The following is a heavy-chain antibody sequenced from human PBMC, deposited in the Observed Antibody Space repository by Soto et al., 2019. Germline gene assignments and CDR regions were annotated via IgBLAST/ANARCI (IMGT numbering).Heavy chain of an antibody. Sequence: QVQLVESGGGVVQPGRSLRLSCAASGFTFSSYGMHWVRQAPGKGLEWVAVIWYDGSNKYYADSVKGRFTISRDNSKNTLYLQMNSLRAEDTAVYYCARDPFGHSLLWFGDNYGMDVW. CDR3: ARDPFGHSLLWFGDNYGMDV. D-gene: IGHD3-10*01. J-gene: IGHJ6*01. V-gene: IGHV3-33*01. CDR1: GFTFSSYG. CDR2: IWYDGSNK.